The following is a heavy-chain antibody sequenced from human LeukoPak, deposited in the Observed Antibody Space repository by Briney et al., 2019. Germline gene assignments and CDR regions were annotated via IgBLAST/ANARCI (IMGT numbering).Heavy chain of an antibody. CDR2: IYYSGSI. Sequence: SETLSLTCAVSGYSISSSTWWGWIRQPPGKGLEWIGYIYYSGSIYYNPSLKSRVTMSVDTSQNQFSLKLLSVTAVDTAVYYCAKIGYCRTTTCSGAFDYWGQGTLVTVSS. D-gene: IGHD2-2*03. J-gene: IGHJ4*02. V-gene: IGHV4-28*05. CDR1: GYSISSSTW. CDR3: AKIGYCRTTTCSGAFDY.